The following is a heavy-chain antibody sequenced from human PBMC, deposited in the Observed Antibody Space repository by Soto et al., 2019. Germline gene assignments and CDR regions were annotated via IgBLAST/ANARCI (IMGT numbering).Heavy chain of an antibody. CDR1: GGTFSNYA. V-gene: IGHV1-69*13. CDR3: ARMTGSSWPGSINTNWFDP. CDR2: IIPIFGTA. Sequence: SVKVSCKASGGTFSNYAISWVRQAPGQGLEWMGGIIPIFGTANYAQKFQGRVTITADESTSTAYMELSSLRSEDTAVYYCARMTGSSWPGSINTNWFDPWGQGTLVTVSS. J-gene: IGHJ5*02. D-gene: IGHD6-13*01.